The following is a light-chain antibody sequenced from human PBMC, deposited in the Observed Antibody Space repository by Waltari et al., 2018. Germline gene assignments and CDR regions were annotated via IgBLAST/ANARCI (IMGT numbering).Light chain of an antibody. CDR2: ATA. J-gene: IGKJ1*01. V-gene: IGKV1-39*01. Sequence: DIQMTQSPSSLSASIGDRVTISCRASQFVSSYLNWFQQKPGKAPKLLIYATASLQSGVPSRFSGAGAGTDFTLTISSLQPDDFATYYCQQSYTSPPTFGQGTRVELK. CDR1: QFVSSY. CDR3: QQSYTSPPT.